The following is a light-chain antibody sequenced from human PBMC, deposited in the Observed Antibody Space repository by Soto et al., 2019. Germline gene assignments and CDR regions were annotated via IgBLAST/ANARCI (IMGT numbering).Light chain of an antibody. Sequence: QSALTQPPSASGSPGQSVTISCTGTSSDVGRYNYISWYQQHPGKAPKLMIYEVSKRPSGVPDRFSGSKSGKTASLTVSGLQAEDEADYYCSSYAGSSHYVFGTGTKVTVL. CDR2: EVS. CDR1: SSDVGRYNY. J-gene: IGLJ1*01. V-gene: IGLV2-8*01. CDR3: SSYAGSSHYV.